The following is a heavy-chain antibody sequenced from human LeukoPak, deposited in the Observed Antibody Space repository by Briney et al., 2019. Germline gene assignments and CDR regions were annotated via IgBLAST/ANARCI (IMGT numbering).Heavy chain of an antibody. CDR3: ARLGYGGNSVYFDY. V-gene: IGHV4-59*01. CDR2: IYYSGST. Sequence: SETLSLTCTVSGGSISSYYWSWIRQPPGKGLEWIGYIYYSGSTNYNPSLKSRVTISVDTSKNQFSLKLSSVTAADTAVYYRARLGYGGNSVYFDYWGQGTLVTVSS. J-gene: IGHJ4*02. CDR1: GGSISSYY. D-gene: IGHD4-23*01.